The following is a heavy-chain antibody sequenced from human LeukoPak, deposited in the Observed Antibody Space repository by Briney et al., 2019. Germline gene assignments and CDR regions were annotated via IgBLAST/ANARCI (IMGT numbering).Heavy chain of an antibody. J-gene: IGHJ4*02. CDR2: TYYSGST. CDR3: ARDPYYYDSSPRAQVIFDY. Sequence: SETLSLTCTVSGGSISSYYWSWIRQPPGKGLEWIGYTYYSGSTNYNTSLKSRVTISVDTSKNQFSLTLSSVTAADTAVYYCARDPYYYDSSPRAQVIFDYWGQGTLVTVSS. CDR1: GGSISSYY. V-gene: IGHV4-59*01. D-gene: IGHD3-22*01.